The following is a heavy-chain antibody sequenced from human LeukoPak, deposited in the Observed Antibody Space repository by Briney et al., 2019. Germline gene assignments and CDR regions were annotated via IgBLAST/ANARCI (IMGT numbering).Heavy chain of an antibody. CDR1: DGSISSGDYY. D-gene: IGHD1-26*01. CDR2: IYYSGST. J-gene: IGHJ2*01. V-gene: IGHV4-30-4*01. Sequence: SETLSLTCTVPDGSISSGDYYWRWIRQPPGKGLERIRYIYYSGSTYYNPSLKSRVTISVDTSKNQFSLKLSSVTAADTAVYYCARDQWEGWYFDLWGRGTLVTVSS. CDR3: ARDQWEGWYFDL.